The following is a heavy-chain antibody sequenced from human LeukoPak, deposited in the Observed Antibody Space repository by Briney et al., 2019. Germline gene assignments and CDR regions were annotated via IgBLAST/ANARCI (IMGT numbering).Heavy chain of an antibody. CDR1: GGSISNYY. CDR2: SHKNGIT. Sequence: SETLSLTCTVSGGSISNYYCTSVRQSPGKTLEWHGCSHKNGITHNNPSRRSRVTIPVATPKSQFSLKLNSVTAPDTAVYYCARLIGLGEVSPYFDFWGQGRLVTVSS. D-gene: IGHD3-16*02. CDR3: ARLIGLGEVSPYFDF. J-gene: IGHJ4*02. V-gene: IGHV4-59*01.